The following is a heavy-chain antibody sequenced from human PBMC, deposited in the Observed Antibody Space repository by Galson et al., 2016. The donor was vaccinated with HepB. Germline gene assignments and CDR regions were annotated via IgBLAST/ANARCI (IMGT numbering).Heavy chain of an antibody. Sequence: SLRLSCAASGFSLGTYGMHWVRQAPGKGLEWVAVIWNDGRNQYYADSVKGRFTISRDNSKNTLYLQMNSLRAEDTAVYYCATPRGYSYGYWDDTTTDYWGQGTLVTVSS. CDR2: IWNDGRNQ. CDR1: GFSLGTYG. D-gene: IGHD5-18*01. J-gene: IGHJ4*02. CDR3: ATPRGYSYGYWDDTTTDY. V-gene: IGHV3-33*01.